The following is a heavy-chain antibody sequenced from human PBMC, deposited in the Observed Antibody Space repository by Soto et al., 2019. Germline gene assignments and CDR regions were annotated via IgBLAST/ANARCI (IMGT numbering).Heavy chain of an antibody. Sequence: QVQLVQSGAEVKKPGSSVKVSCKASGGTFSSYTISWVRQGPGQGLEWMGRIIPILGIANYAQKFQGRVTITADKSTSTAYMELSSLRSEDTAVYYCALLWFGELLLDYWGQGTLVTVSS. J-gene: IGHJ4*02. CDR1: GGTFSSYT. CDR3: ALLWFGELLLDY. D-gene: IGHD3-10*01. CDR2: IIPILGIA. V-gene: IGHV1-69*02.